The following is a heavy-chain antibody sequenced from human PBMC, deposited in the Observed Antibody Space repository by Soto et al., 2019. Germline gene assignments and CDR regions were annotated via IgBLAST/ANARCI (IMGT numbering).Heavy chain of an antibody. CDR2: IIPIFDSP. Sequence: ASVKVSCKASGGSFSTYAFSWVRQAPGHGLEWMGGIIPIFDSPYYAQNFQGRVTIAADRSTSTVYMELSSLTPEDTAVYYCARGAECRGYCLKIFTWLDPWGQGTLVTVAS. V-gene: IGHV1-69*06. J-gene: IGHJ5*02. CDR1: GGSFSTYA. CDR3: ARGAECRGYCLKIFTWLDP. D-gene: IGHD2-15*01.